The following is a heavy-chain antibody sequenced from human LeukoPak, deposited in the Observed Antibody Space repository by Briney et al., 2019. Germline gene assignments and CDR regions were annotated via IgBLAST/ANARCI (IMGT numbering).Heavy chain of an antibody. CDR1: GGSISSYY. CDR3: ARVETRDGYNYGYFDY. J-gene: IGHJ4*02. D-gene: IGHD5-24*01. CDR2: IYCSGST. Sequence: SETLSLTCTVSGGSISSYYWSWIRQPPGKGPEWIGDIYCSGSTNYNPSLKSRVTISVDTSKNQFSLKLSSVTAADTAVYYCARVETRDGYNYGYFDYWGQGTLVTVSS. V-gene: IGHV4-59*01.